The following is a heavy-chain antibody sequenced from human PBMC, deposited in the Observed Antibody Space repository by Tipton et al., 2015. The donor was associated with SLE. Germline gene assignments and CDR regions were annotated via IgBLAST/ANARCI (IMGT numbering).Heavy chain of an antibody. J-gene: IGHJ6*03. CDR3: ARERGEWLQNTYHTDV. CDR2: INPNSGGT. CDR1: GYTFTSYG. D-gene: IGHD5-24*01. Sequence: QLVQSGAEAKKPGDSLKVSCKASGYTFTSYGISWVRQAPGQGLEWMGRINPNSGGTNYAQKFQGRVTMTRDTSISTAYMELSRLRSDDTAVYYCARERGEWLQNTYHTDVWGKGTTVTVSS. V-gene: IGHV1-2*06.